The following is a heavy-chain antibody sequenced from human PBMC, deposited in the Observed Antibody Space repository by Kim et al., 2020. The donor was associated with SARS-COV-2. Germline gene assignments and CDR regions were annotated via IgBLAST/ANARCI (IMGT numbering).Heavy chain of an antibody. CDR1: GGTFSSYA. Sequence: SVKVSCKASGGTFSSYAISWVRQAPGQGLEWMGGIIPIFGTANYAQKFQGRVTITADESTSTAYMELSSLRSEDMAVYYCARDKGPYSSSWYTGGNFDYWGQGTLVTVSS. V-gene: IGHV1-69*13. CDR3: ARDKGPYSSSWYTGGNFDY. CDR2: IIPIFGTA. D-gene: IGHD6-13*01. J-gene: IGHJ4*02.